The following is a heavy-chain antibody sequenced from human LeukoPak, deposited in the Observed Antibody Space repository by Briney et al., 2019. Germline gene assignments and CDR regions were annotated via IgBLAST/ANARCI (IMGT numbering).Heavy chain of an antibody. J-gene: IGHJ4*02. CDR1: GYSFTTSW. Sequence: KAGESLKISCRGSGYSFTTSWIGWVRQMPGKGLEWMGIIYPHDSDTRYSPSFQGQVTISADKSVNTAYLQWSSLQASDTAMYFCARLITIFGVVGYFDFWGQGTLVTVSS. CDR3: ARLITIFGVVGYFDF. D-gene: IGHD3-3*01. CDR2: IYPHDSDT. V-gene: IGHV5-51*01.